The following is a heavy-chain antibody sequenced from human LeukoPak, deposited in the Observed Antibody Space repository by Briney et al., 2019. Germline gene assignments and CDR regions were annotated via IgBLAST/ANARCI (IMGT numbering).Heavy chain of an antibody. J-gene: IGHJ6*02. CDR1: GYTFTGYY. Sequence: ASVKVSCKASGYTFTGYYMHWVRQAPGQGLGWMGWINPNSGGTNYAQKFQGRVTMTRDTSISTAYMELSRLRSDDTAVYYCASLIGGSYYYYYGMDVWGQGTTVTVSS. CDR2: INPNSGGT. CDR3: ASLIGGSYYYYYGMDV. V-gene: IGHV1-2*02.